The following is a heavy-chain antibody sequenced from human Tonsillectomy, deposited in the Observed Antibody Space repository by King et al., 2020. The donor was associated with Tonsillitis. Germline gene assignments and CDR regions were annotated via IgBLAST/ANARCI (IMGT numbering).Heavy chain of an antibody. D-gene: IGHD3-22*01. Sequence: VQLVESGGGVVQPGKSLRLSCAASGFTFSSHGMHWVRQAPGKGLEWVALILHDGSNEFYTESVKGRFTISRDNSKNTLYLQMNSLRAEDTAVYYCWSRYDRSGGPFDYWGQGTLVTVSS. J-gene: IGHJ4*02. CDR1: GFTFSSHG. CDR3: WSRYDRSGGPFDY. CDR2: ILHDGSNE. V-gene: IGHV3-30*03.